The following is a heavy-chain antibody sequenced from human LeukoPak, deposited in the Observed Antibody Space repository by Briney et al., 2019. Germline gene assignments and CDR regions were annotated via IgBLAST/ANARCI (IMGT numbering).Heavy chain of an antibody. CDR1: GGSISSSSYY. CDR3: ASRRNFYYELDY. J-gene: IGHJ4*02. CDR2: IYYSGST. Sequence: SETLSLTCTVSGGSISSSSYYWGWIRQPPGKGLEWIGSIYYSGSTYYNPSLKSRVTISVDTSKNQFSLKLSSVTAADTAVYYCASRRNFYYELDYWGQGTLVTVFS. V-gene: IGHV4-39*01. D-gene: IGHD3-3*01.